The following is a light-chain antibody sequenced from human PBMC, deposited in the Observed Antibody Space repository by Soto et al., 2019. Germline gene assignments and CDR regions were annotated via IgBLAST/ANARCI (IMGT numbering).Light chain of an antibody. V-gene: IGKV3-15*01. CDR1: QSVSNS. CDR3: QQYNKWPPT. J-gene: IGKJ2*01. CDR2: DTS. Sequence: EIVMTQSPSTLSVSQGERATLSCRASQSVSNSLAWYQQKPGQAPRLLMYDTSIRAAAIPPRFRGSGSGTEFTLTISSLQSEDLAVYYCQQYNKWPPTLGRGTKV.